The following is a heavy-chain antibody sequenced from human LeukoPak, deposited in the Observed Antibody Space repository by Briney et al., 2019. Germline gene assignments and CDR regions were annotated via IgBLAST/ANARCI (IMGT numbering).Heavy chain of an antibody. CDR2: IIPILGIA. CDR3: ARDRGYCSSTSCPLIDY. V-gene: IGHV1-69*04. Sequence: ASVKVSCKASGYTFTSYDISWVRQAPGQGLEWMGRIIPILGIANYAQKFQGRVTITADKSTSTAYMELSSLRSEDTAVYYCARDRGYCSSTSCPLIDYWGQGTLVTVSS. J-gene: IGHJ4*02. CDR1: GYTFTSYD. D-gene: IGHD2-2*01.